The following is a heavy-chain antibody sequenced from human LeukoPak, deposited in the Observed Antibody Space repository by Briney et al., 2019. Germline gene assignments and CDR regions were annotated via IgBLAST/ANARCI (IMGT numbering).Heavy chain of an antibody. D-gene: IGHD6-13*01. J-gene: IGHJ3*02. CDR2: ISAYNGNT. V-gene: IGHV1-18*01. CDR1: GYTFTSYG. Sequence: GASVKVSCKASGYTFTSYGISWVRQAPGQGLEWMGWISAYNGNTNYAQKLQGRVTMTTDTSTSTAYMELSRLRSDDTAVYYCARDLYTYSSSWPNNHDAFDIWGQGTMVTVSS. CDR3: ARDLYTYSSSWPNNHDAFDI.